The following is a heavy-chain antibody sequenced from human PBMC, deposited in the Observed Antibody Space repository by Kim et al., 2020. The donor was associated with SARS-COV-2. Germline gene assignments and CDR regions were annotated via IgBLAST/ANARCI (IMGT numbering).Heavy chain of an antibody. D-gene: IGHD1-26*01. CDR3: ARVQPYGGSLGGDSLDV. Sequence: ASVKVSCKASGYTFGGYYIHWVRQAPGQGLEWMGWVNPNTGDTNYAQKFEGRITMTRDTSSTTGYLELNRLTSDDTAVYYCARVQPYGGSLGGDSLDVWG. J-gene: IGHJ6*01. V-gene: IGHV1-2*02. CDR2: VNPNTGDT. CDR1: GYTFGGYY.